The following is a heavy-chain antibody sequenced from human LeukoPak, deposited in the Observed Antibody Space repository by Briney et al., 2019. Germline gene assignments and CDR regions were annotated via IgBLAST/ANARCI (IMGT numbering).Heavy chain of an antibody. Sequence: GGSLRLSCVASGFTFNNYWMTWVRQTPGKGLEWVANINLDGSEKYYVESMKGRFTISRDNAKNTLYLQMNSLRAEDTAVYYCARDRTGYDFRSGFIPYPPLFDYWGQGTLVTVSS. CDR1: GFTFNNYW. D-gene: IGHD3-3*01. J-gene: IGHJ4*02. CDR3: ARDRTGYDFRSGFIPYPPLFDY. V-gene: IGHV3-7*01. CDR2: INLDGSEK.